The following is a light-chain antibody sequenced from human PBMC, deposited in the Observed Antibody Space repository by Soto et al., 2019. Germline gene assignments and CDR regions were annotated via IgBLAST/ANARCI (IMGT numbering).Light chain of an antibody. CDR3: QQYGSSPPYT. CDR2: GSS. CDR1: QSVSGNY. J-gene: IGKJ2*01. V-gene: IGKV3-20*01. Sequence: EIVLTHSPGIQSLSPGERATLSRRASQSVSGNYFAWYQQKPGQSPRLLIYGSSDRATGIPDRFSGSGSGTDFTLTINRVEPEDFAVYYCQQYGSSPPYTFGQGTTLEI.